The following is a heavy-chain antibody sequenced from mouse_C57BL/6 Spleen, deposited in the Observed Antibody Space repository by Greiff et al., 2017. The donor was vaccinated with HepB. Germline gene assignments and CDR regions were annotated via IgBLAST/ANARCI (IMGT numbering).Heavy chain of an antibody. CDR3: ARSRDWGYFGG. CDR1: GYTFTSYT. CDR2: INPSSGYT. J-gene: IGHJ1*03. D-gene: IGHD4-1*01. Sequence: QVQLQQSGAELARPGASVKMSCKASGYTFTSYTMHWVNQRPGQGLEWIGYINPSSGYTKYNQKFKDKATLTADKSSSTAYMQLSSLTSEDSAVYYCARSRDWGYFGGWGTRTTVTV. V-gene: IGHV1-4*01.